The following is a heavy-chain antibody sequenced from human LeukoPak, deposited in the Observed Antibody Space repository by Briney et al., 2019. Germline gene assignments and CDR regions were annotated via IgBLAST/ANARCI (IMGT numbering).Heavy chain of an antibody. CDR2: IYTSGST. J-gene: IGHJ4*02. CDR3: ARVRRVGAYYFDY. V-gene: IGHV4-61*02. CDR1: GGSISSGSYY. D-gene: IGHD1-26*01. Sequence: SETLSLTCTVSGGSISSGSYYWSWIRQPAGKGLEWIGRIYTSGSTNYNPSLKSRVTISVDTSKNQFSLKLSSVTAADTAVYYCARVRRVGAYYFDYWGQGTLVTVSS.